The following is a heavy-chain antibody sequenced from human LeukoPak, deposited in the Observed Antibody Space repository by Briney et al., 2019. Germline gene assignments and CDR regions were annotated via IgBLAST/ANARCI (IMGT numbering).Heavy chain of an antibody. D-gene: IGHD3-3*01. CDR3: ARVPAAPYYDFWSGYHDAFDI. CDR1: GFTLSSYW. V-gene: IGHV3-7*01. J-gene: IGHJ3*02. CDR2: IKQDGSEK. Sequence: GGSLRLSCAASGFTLSSYWMSWVRQAPGKGLEWVANIKQDGSEKYYVDSVKGRFTISRDNGKNSLYLQMNSLRAEDTAVYYCARVPAAPYYDFWSGYHDAFDIWGQGKMVTVSS.